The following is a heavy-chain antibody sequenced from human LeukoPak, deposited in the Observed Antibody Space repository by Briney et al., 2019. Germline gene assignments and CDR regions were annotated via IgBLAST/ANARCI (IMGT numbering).Heavy chain of an antibody. Sequence: TGGSLRLSCATSGFNFDRYTIDWVRRAPGKGLEWVSLAGWAGGTTFYSDSVRGRFTISRDSGRKSVYLQMNSLTTDDTAFYFCAKELDTMFFDYWGQGALVTVSS. D-gene: IGHD3-10*02. V-gene: IGHV3-43*01. CDR1: GFNFDRYT. J-gene: IGHJ4*02. CDR2: AGWAGGTT. CDR3: AKELDTMFFDY.